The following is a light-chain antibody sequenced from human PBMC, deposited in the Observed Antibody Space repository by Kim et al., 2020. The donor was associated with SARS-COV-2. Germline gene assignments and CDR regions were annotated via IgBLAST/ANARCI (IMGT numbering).Light chain of an antibody. CDR1: TGSVTSKHY. Sequence: GGTVTLTCGSTTGSVTSKHYAFGFQQRPGQAPRTLIYDTNKRQSWTPSRFSGSRRGGEAALTLSGAQPEDEADYYCLLYYSGARVFGGGAQLTVL. V-gene: IGLV7-46*01. J-gene: IGLJ3*02. CDR3: LLYYSGARV. CDR2: DTN.